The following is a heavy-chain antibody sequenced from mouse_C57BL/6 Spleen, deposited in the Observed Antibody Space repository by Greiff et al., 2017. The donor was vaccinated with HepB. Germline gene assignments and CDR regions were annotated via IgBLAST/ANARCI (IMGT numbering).Heavy chain of an antibody. J-gene: IGHJ2*01. CDR2: IDPSDSET. V-gene: IGHV1-52*01. CDR3: ASDYGSSSYYFDY. CDR1: GYTFTSYW. Sequence: VQLPQSGAELVRPGSSVKLSCKASGYTFTSYWMHWVKQRPIQGLEWIGNIDPSDSETHYNQKFKDKATLTVDKSSSTAYMQLSSLTSEDSAVYYCASDYGSSSYYFDYWGQGTTLTVSS. D-gene: IGHD1-1*01.